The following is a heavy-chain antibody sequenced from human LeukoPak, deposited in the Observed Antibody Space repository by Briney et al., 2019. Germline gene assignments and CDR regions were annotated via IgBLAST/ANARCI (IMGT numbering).Heavy chain of an antibody. D-gene: IGHD5-24*01. J-gene: IGHJ4*02. CDR2: ISYDGSNK. CDR1: GFTFGSYA. Sequence: GRSLRLSCAASGFTFGSYAMHWVRQAPGKGLEWVAVISYDGSNKYYADSVKGRFTISRDNSKNTLYLQMNSLRAEDTAAYYCARDGFLGMATFDYWGQGTLVTVSS. V-gene: IGHV3-30-3*01. CDR3: ARDGFLGMATFDY.